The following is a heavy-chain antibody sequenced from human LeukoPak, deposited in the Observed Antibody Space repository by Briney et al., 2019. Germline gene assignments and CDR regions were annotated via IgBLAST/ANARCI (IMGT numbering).Heavy chain of an antibody. Sequence: GGSLRLSCAASGFTFSSYGMHWVRQAPGKGLEWVALISFDGSNQYYADSVKGRFTISRDNSKNTLYLQMNSLRAEDTAVYYCAKPPEVGATVGYFDYWGQGTLVTVSS. CDR2: ISFDGSNQ. D-gene: IGHD1-26*01. CDR3: AKPPEVGATVGYFDY. J-gene: IGHJ4*02. CDR1: GFTFSSYG. V-gene: IGHV3-30*18.